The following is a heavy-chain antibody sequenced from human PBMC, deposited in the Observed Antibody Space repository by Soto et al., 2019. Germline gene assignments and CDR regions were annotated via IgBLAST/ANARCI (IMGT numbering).Heavy chain of an antibody. CDR1: GFTFISYG. D-gene: IGHD2-15*01. Sequence: QVQLVESGGGVVQPGRSLRLSGAASGFTFISYGMHWSRQAPGKGWGGVAVISYEGSNKYYADSVKGGFTISRDNSKNTLYLQMNSLRAEDTAVYYCAKEADCSGGSCYNPGPDAFDIWGQGTMVTVSS. V-gene: IGHV3-30*18. CDR2: ISYEGSNK. CDR3: AKEADCSGGSCYNPGPDAFDI. J-gene: IGHJ3*02.